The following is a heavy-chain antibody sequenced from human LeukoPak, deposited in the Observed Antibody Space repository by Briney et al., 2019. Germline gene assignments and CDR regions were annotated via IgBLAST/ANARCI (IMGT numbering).Heavy chain of an antibody. D-gene: IGHD6-13*01. V-gene: IGHV3-48*04. CDR2: IDSRSGNI. Sequence: PGGSLRLSCAGSGFTFSSYSMNWVRQAPGVGLEGISYIDSRSGNIYYADSVKGRFTISRDNAKNSLFLQMSSLRAEDTALYYCARGRGPSVGKAPGGLNWFDPWGQGTLVTVSS. CDR1: GFTFSSYS. CDR3: ARGRGPSVGKAPGGLNWFDP. J-gene: IGHJ5*02.